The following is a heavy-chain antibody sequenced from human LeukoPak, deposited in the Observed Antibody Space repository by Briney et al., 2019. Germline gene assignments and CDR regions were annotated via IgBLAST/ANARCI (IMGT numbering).Heavy chain of an antibody. J-gene: IGHJ3*02. CDR2: IYYSGST. V-gene: IGHV4-31*03. CDR3: ASRMVRGAFDI. D-gene: IGHD3-10*01. Sequence: SETLSLTCTVSGGSISSGGYYWSWIRQHPGKGLEWIGYIYYSGSTYYDPSLKSRVTISVDTSKNQFSLKLSSVTAADTAVYYCASRMVRGAFDIWGQGTMVTVSS. CDR1: GGSISSGGYY.